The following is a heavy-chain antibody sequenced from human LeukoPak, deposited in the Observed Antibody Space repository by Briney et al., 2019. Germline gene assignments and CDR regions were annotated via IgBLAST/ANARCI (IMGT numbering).Heavy chain of an antibody. CDR3: ASGQGWHFDL. V-gene: IGHV3-7*01. CDR1: GFTISTYW. Sequence: GGSLRLSCAASGFTISTYWMIWVRHAPGKGLECVANIKPDGREKNYVDSVKGRFTVSRDNSRNSLFLQMNNLRAEDTAVYYCASGQGWHFDLWCRGTLVTVSS. CDR2: IKPDGREK. J-gene: IGHJ2*01.